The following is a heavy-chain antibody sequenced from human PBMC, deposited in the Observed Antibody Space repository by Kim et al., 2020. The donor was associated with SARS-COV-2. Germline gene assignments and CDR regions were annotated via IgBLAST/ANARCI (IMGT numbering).Heavy chain of an antibody. J-gene: IGHJ4*02. V-gene: IGHV3-33*01. CDR2: TWYDGSNK. CDR3: AREDDYGDYEGYFDY. CDR1: GFTFSSYG. Sequence: GGSLRLSCAASGFTFSSYGMHWVRQAPGKGLEWVAVTWYDGSNKYYAYSVKGRFTISRDNSKNTLYLQMNSLRAEDTAVYYCAREDDYGDYEGYFDYWGQGTLVTVSS. D-gene: IGHD4-17*01.